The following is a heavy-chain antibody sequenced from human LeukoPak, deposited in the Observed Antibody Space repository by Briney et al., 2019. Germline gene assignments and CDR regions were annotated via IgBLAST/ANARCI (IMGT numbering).Heavy chain of an antibody. CDR3: ARDLEFMTTFGGVIASVDY. J-gene: IGHJ4*02. Sequence: GGSLRLSCAASGFTFSSYSMNWVRQAPGKGLEWVSYISSSSSTIYYADSVKGRFTISRDNAKNSLYLQMNSLRAEDTAVYYCARDLEFMTTFGGVIASVDYWGQGTLVTVSS. CDR1: GFTFSSYS. V-gene: IGHV3-48*01. CDR2: ISSSSSTI. D-gene: IGHD3-16*02.